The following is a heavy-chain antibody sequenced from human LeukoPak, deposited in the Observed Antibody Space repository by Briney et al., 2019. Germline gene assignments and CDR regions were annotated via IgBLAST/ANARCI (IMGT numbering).Heavy chain of an antibody. D-gene: IGHD3-16*02. CDR2: IYYSGST. V-gene: IGHV4-39*07. CDR3: ARVGPSYTIY. Sequence: SETLSLTCTVSGGSISSSSHYWGWIRQPPGKGPEWIGSIYYSGSTYYNPSLKSRVTISVDTSKNQFSLKLSSVTAADTAVYYCARVGPSYTIYWGQGTLVTVSS. J-gene: IGHJ4*02. CDR1: GGSISSSSHY.